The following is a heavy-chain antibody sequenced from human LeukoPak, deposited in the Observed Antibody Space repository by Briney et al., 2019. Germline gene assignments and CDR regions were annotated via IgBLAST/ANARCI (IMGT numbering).Heavy chain of an antibody. CDR3: AKARTENYPLSSDY. V-gene: IGHV3-23*01. J-gene: IGHJ4*02. CDR2: FSGGGGRT. D-gene: IGHD1-7*01. CDR1: GFIFNNYA. Sequence: GGSLRLSCASSGFIFNNYAMSWVRQAPGKGLEWVSTFSGGGGRTYYADSVKGRFTISRDTGRFTISRDSSKNTQYLEMNSLRAEDTAVYYCAKARTENYPLSSDYWGQGTLVTVSS.